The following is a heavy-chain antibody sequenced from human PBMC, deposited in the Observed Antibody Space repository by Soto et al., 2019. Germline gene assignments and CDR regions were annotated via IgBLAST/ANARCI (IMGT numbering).Heavy chain of an antibody. V-gene: IGHV1-69*13. CDR1: GGTFRSHA. CDR2: IIPFFKAT. D-gene: IGHD3-16*01. Sequence: GSSVKVSCNASGGTFRSHAISWVRQAPGQGLEWMGGIIPFFKATNDAQKFQGRVTITADDSTSTAYMDLYSLRSEDTAVYYCARDVPLNYYDGTYSYYAMDVWGQGTTVTVSS. CDR3: ARDVPLNYYDGTYSYYAMDV. J-gene: IGHJ6*02.